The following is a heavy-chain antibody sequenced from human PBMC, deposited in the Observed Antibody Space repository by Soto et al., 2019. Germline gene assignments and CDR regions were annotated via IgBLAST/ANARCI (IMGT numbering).Heavy chain of an antibody. D-gene: IGHD6-13*01. J-gene: IGHJ5*02. CDR3: ARHPERIAEIGWFDP. V-gene: IGHV3-48*01. CDR1: GFTFSSYS. CDR2: ISSSSSTI. Sequence: EVQLVESGGGLVQPGGSLRLSCAASGFTFSSYSMNWVRQAPGKGLEWGSYISSSSSTIYYADSVKGRFTISRDNAKNSLYLQMNSLRAEDTAVPYCARHPERIAEIGWFDPWGQGTLVTVSS.